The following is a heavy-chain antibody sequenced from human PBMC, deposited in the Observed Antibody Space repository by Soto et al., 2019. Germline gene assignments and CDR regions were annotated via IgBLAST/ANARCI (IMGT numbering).Heavy chain of an antibody. CDR3: AKDQQWERPHYFDS. V-gene: IGHV3-23*01. CDR2: ITGDGAST. Sequence: GSLRLSCAASGLTFSPYAMTWVRQSPGKGLEWVSTITGDGASTYYADSVKGRFTISRDTSKNTLYLQMNSLRAEDSAVYYCAKDQQWERPHYFDSWGPGTLVTVSS. CDR1: GLTFSPYA. D-gene: IGHD1-26*01. J-gene: IGHJ4*02.